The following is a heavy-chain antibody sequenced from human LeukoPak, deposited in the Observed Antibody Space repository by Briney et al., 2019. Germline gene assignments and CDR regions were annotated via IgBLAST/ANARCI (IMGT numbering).Heavy chain of an antibody. CDR1: GSTFSNYW. V-gene: IGHV3-7*03. J-gene: IGHJ3*02. Sequence: GGSLRLSCAASGSTFSNYWMSWVRQPPGKGLEWVANIKQDGSEKYYVDSVKGRFTISRDNAKNSLYLQMNSLRAEDTALYHCARDWNSGAFDIWGQGTMVTVSS. CDR2: IKQDGSEK. CDR3: ARDWNSGAFDI. D-gene: IGHD1-7*01.